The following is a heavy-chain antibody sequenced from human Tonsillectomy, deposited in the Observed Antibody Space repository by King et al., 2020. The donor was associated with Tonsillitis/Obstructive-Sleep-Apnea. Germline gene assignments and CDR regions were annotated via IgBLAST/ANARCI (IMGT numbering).Heavy chain of an antibody. J-gene: IGHJ6*02. Sequence: VQLVESGGGLVQPGGSLRLSCAASSYTFSIYWMHWVRQAPGKGLVWVSRINSDGSSTTYADSVKGRFTISRDNAKNTLYLQMNSLRAEDTAVYYCARGEPAASYYYYGMDVWGQGTTVTVSS. CDR3: ARGEPAASYYYYGMDV. D-gene: IGHD2-2*01. CDR2: INSDGSST. CDR1: SYTFSIYW. V-gene: IGHV3-74*01.